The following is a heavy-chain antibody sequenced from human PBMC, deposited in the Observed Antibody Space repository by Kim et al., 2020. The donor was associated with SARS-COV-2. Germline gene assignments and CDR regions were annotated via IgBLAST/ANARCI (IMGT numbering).Heavy chain of an antibody. J-gene: IGHJ4*02. D-gene: IGHD6-19*01. CDR3: ARERDRGLYSSGWSDY. CDR1: GGSISSSSYY. CDR2: IYYSGST. Sequence: SETLSLTCTVSGGSISSSSYYWGWIRQPPGKGLEWIGSIYYSGSTYYNPSLKSRVTISVDTSKNQFSLKLSSVTAADTAVYYCARERDRGLYSSGWSDYWGQGTLVTVSS. V-gene: IGHV4-39*02.